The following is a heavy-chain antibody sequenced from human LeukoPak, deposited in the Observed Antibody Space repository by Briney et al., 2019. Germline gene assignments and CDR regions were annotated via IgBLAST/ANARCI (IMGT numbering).Heavy chain of an antibody. Sequence: GGSLRLSCAASGFTFSSYAMSWVRQAPGKGLEWVSVIYRGGSTYYRDSVKDRFTISRDNSKNTLYLQMNNLRAEDTAVYYCARDRIAVAGTYFQRWGQSTLVTVSS. J-gene: IGHJ1*01. CDR1: GFTFSSYA. V-gene: IGHV3-66*01. D-gene: IGHD6-19*01. CDR3: ARDRIAVAGTYFQR. CDR2: IYRGGST.